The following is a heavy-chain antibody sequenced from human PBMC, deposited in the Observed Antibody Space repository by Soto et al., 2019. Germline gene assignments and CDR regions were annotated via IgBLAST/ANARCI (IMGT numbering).Heavy chain of an antibody. Sequence: QVLLQESGPGLVKPSETLSLTCTVSGGSINNYYWNWIRQPPGKGLEWIGSIHYSGSTNYKPSLKSRVTISVDTSKNQFSLKLNSVTAADTAVYYCATGRFSALVQGVLIFDPWGQGTLVTVSS. V-gene: IGHV4-59*01. CDR1: GGSINNYY. D-gene: IGHD3-10*01. J-gene: IGHJ5*02. CDR3: ATGRFSALVQGVLIFDP. CDR2: IHYSGST.